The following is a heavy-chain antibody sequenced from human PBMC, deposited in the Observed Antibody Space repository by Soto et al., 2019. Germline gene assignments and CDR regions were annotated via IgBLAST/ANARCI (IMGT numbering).Heavy chain of an antibody. Sequence: SETLSLTCTVSGGSISSSSYYWGWIRQPPGKGLEWIGSIYYSGSTYYNPSLKSRVTISVDTSKNQFSLKLSSVTAADTAVYYCARQVSEDYYYGMDVWGQGTTVTVSS. J-gene: IGHJ6*02. CDR2: IYYSGST. V-gene: IGHV4-39*01. CDR1: GGSISSSSYY. CDR3: ARQVSEDYYYGMDV.